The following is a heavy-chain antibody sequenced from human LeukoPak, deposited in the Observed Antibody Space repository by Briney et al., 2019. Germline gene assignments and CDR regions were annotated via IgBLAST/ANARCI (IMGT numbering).Heavy chain of an antibody. CDR3: GKGSLAVPATPLDF. CDR1: GFDFSNSF. V-gene: IGHV3-11*01. D-gene: IGHD2-15*01. CDR2: IRSRSTAI. J-gene: IGHJ4*02. Sequence: GGSLRLSCTASGFDFSNSFMTWVRQAPGKGLEWISYIRSRSTAIYYADSVKGRFTISRDNGKNTVYLQMNNLRVDDTAVFYCGKGSLAVPATPLDFWGQGTLVTVSS.